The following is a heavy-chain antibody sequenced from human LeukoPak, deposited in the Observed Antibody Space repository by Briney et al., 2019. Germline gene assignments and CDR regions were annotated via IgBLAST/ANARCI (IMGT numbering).Heavy chain of an antibody. V-gene: IGHV3-66*01. CDR3: ASSPPGAVRGVITRDY. J-gene: IGHJ4*02. CDR1: GFTVSSNY. Sequence: GGSLRLSCAASGFTVSSNYMSWVRQAPGKGLEWVSVIYSGGSTYYADSVKGRFTISRDNSKNTLYLQMNSLRAEDTAVYYCASSPPGAVRGVITRDYWGQGTLVTVSS. CDR2: IYSGGST. D-gene: IGHD3-10*01.